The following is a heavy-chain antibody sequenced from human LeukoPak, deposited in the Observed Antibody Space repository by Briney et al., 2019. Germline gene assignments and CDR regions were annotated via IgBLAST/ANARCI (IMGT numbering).Heavy chain of an antibody. CDR3: ARGARVTGRYDAFDI. Sequence: GASVKVSCKASGYTFTGYYMHWVRQAPGQGLEWMGWINSNSGGTNYAQKFQGRVTMTRDTSISTAYMELSRLRSDDTAVYYCARGARVTGRYDAFDIWGQGTMVTVSS. CDR2: INSNSGGT. CDR1: GYTFTGYY. D-gene: IGHD7-27*01. V-gene: IGHV1-2*02. J-gene: IGHJ3*02.